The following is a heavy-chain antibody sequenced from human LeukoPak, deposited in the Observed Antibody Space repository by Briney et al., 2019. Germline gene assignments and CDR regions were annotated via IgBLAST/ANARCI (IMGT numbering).Heavy chain of an antibody. D-gene: IGHD6-19*01. CDR1: GFTFSSSA. V-gene: IGHV3-23*01. J-gene: IGHJ4*02. Sequence: PGGSLTLSCAASGFTFSSSAMTWVRQAPGKGLEWVSIVSDSGGGTYYADSVKGRFTISRDNSKNTLYLQMNSLRVEDTAVYYCAKGGRSGNHESRYYFDYWGQGTLVTVSS. CDR2: VSDSGGGT. CDR3: AKGGRSGNHESRYYFDY.